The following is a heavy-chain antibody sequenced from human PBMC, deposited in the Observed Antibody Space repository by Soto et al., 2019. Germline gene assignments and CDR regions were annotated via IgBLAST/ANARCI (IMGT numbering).Heavy chain of an antibody. CDR2: IYYSGST. V-gene: IGHV4-39*01. J-gene: IGHJ5*02. Sequence: SETLSLTCSVSGGSISSSSYFWGWIRQPPGKGLEWIGSIYYSGSTYYNPSLKSRVTVSVDTSKNQFSLKLSSVTAADTAVYYCARHPSHFWFDPWGQGTLVPVAS. CDR1: GGSISSSSYF. CDR3: ARHPSHFWFDP.